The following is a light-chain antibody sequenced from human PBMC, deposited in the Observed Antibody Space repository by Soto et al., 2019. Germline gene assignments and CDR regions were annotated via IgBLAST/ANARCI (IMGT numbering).Light chain of an antibody. CDR1: QSVSSSY. Sequence: EIVLTQSPGTLSLSPGERAILSCRASQSVSSSYLAWYRQKPGQAPRLLLYGTSNRETGIPDRFSGSGSGTEFTLTINNVEPEDFAVYFCQQYGSTWYTFGQGTKLEIK. J-gene: IGKJ2*01. V-gene: IGKV3-20*01. CDR3: QQYGSTWYT. CDR2: GTS.